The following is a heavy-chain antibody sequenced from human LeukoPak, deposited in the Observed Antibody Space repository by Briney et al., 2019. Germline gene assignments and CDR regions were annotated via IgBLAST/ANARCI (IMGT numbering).Heavy chain of an antibody. V-gene: IGHV1-69*13. J-gene: IGHJ5*02. Sequence: SVKVSCKASGGTFSSYAISWVRQAPGQGLEWMGGIIPIFGTANCAQKFQGRVTITADESTSTAYMELSSLRSEDTAVYYCARDHAPGPAASWNWFDPWGQGTLVTVSS. CDR1: GGTFSSYA. D-gene: IGHD2-2*01. CDR2: IIPIFGTA. CDR3: ARDHAPGPAASWNWFDP.